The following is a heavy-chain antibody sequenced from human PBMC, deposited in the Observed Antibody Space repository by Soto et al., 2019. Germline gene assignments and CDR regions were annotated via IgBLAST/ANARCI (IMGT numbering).Heavy chain of an antibody. D-gene: IGHD3-22*01. J-gene: IGHJ4*02. CDR1: GFTFSSYA. CDR3: AKQGMYYYDSSGSLEDY. V-gene: IGHV3-23*01. Sequence: GGSLRLSCAASGFTFSSYAMSWVRQAPGKGLEWVSAISGSGGSTYYADSVKGRFTISRDNSKNTLYLQMNSLRAEDTAVYYCAKQGMYYYDSSGSLEDYWGQGTLVTVSS. CDR2: ISGSGGST.